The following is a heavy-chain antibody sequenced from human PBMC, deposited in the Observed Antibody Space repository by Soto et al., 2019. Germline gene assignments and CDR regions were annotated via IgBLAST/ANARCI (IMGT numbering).Heavy chain of an antibody. CDR3: ANTERDQLEIDY. V-gene: IGHV3-23*01. CDR1: GFTFSSYA. J-gene: IGHJ4*02. CDR2: ISGSGGST. Sequence: ESGGGLVQPGGSLRLSCAASGFTFSSYAMSWVRQAPGKGLEWVSAISGSGGSTYYADSVKGRFTISRDNSKNTLYLQMNSLRAEDTAVYYCANTERDQLEIDYWGQGTLVTVSS. D-gene: IGHD2-2*01.